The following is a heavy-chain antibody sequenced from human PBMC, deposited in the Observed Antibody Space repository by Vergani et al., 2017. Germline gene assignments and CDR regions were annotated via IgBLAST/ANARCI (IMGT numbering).Heavy chain of an antibody. J-gene: IGHJ4*02. CDR3: ARDNSGGFDY. D-gene: IGHD6-19*01. Sequence: EVQLVESGGGLVQPGGSLRLSCAASGFTVSSNYMSWVRQAPGKGLEWVANIKQDGSEKYYVDSVKGRFTISRDNAKNSLYLQMNSLRAEDTAVYYCARDNSGGFDYWGQGTLVTVSS. CDR2: IKQDGSEK. V-gene: IGHV3-7*01. CDR1: GFTVSSNY.